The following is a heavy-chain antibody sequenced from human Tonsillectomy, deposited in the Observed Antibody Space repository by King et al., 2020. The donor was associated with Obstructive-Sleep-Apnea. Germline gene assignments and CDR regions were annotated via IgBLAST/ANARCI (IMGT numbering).Heavy chain of an antibody. CDR2: INGDGSRR. D-gene: IGHD6-13*01. Sequence: VQLVESGGGLVQPGGSLRLSCAASGFTFSSYWMHWVRLAPGKGPVWVTRINGDGSRRDYVGAVKGRFTISRDNAKNTLYLHMNSLTPEDTAVYYCARKHSSIWAFDYWGQGTLVTVSS. CDR3: ARKHSSIWAFDY. CDR1: GFTFSSYW. J-gene: IGHJ4*02. V-gene: IGHV3-74*01.